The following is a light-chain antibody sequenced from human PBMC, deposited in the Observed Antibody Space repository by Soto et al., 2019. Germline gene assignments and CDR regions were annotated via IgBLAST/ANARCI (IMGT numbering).Light chain of an antibody. CDR3: QQYSSYPPT. Sequence: AIRMTQSPSSFSASTGDRVTITCRASQGISSYLAWYQQKPGKAPKLLIYAASTLQSGVPSRFSGSGSGTDFTLTISCLQSEDFATYSCQQYSSYPPTFGPGTKVDIK. J-gene: IGKJ3*01. CDR1: QGISSY. CDR2: AAS. V-gene: IGKV1-8*01.